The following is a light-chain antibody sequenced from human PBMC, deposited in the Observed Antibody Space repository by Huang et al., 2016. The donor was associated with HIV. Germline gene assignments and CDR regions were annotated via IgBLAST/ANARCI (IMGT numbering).Light chain of an antibody. Sequence: EIVMTQSPATVSVSQGARATLSCRASQSVNSNLAWYQQKPGQAPRLLIYGASTRASGIPARFSGSGSGTEFTLTISSLQSEDFAVYYCQQYNDWPPMYTFGQGTKLEIK. CDR3: QQYNDWPPMYT. J-gene: IGKJ2*01. V-gene: IGKV3-15*01. CDR1: QSVNSN. CDR2: GAS.